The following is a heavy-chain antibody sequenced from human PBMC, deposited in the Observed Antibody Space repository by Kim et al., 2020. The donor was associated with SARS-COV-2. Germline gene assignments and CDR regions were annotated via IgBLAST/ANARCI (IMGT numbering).Heavy chain of an antibody. D-gene: IGHD3-22*01. CDR3: ARHLPRNYYDSSGYMVGGMDV. CDR2: IYPGDSDT. J-gene: IGHJ6*02. V-gene: IGHV5-51*01. CDR1: GYSFTSYW. Sequence: GESLKISCKGSGYSFTSYWIGWVRQMPGKGLEWMGVIYPGDSDTRYSPSFQGQVTISADKSISTAYLQWSSLKASDTAMYYCARHLPRNYYDSSGYMVGGMDVWGQGTTVTVSS.